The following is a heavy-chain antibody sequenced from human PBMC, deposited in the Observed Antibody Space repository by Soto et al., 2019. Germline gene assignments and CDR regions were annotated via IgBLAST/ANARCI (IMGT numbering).Heavy chain of an antibody. D-gene: IGHD6-19*01. V-gene: IGHV3-21*02. CDR2: ISSGRPDI. J-gene: IGHJ4*02. CDR3: ARDHLGIAAGDFDL. CDR1: GFSFDTYN. Sequence: EDQLVESGGGLVKPGGSLRLSCAASGFSFDTYNMNWVRQAPGKGLEWASSISSGRPDIFYADSVRGRFTISRDDAEKALFLQMNSLRADDTAVYYCARDHLGIAAGDFDLWGQGTLVTVSS.